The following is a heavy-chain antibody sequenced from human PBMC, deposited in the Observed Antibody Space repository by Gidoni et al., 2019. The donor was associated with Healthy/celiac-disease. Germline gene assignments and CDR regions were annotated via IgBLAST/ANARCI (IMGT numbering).Heavy chain of an antibody. CDR1: GGTFSSYA. CDR2: IIPIFGTA. J-gene: IGHJ5*02. Sequence: QVQLVQSGAEVKKPGSSVKVSCKASGGTFSSYAISWVRQAPGQGLEWMGGIIPIFGTANYAQKFQGRVTITADESTSTAYMELSSLRSEDTAVYYCARGSDDSSGYSLRTGPWFDPWGQGTLVTVSS. V-gene: IGHV1-69*01. D-gene: IGHD3-22*01. CDR3: ARGSDDSSGYSLRTGPWFDP.